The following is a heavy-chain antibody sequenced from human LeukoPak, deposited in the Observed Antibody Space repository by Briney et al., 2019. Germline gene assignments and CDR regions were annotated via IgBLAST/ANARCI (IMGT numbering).Heavy chain of an antibody. J-gene: IGHJ6*03. CDR1: GNSISSGDNY. Sequence: SQTLSLTCTVSGNSISSGDNYWSWIRQPAGKGLEWIGRIYTSGSTNYNPSLKSRVTISVDTSKNQFSLKLSSVTAADTAVYYCARELLDSYYYMDLWGKGTTVTISS. V-gene: IGHV4-61*02. D-gene: IGHD2-15*01. CDR3: ARELLDSYYYMDL. CDR2: IYTSGST.